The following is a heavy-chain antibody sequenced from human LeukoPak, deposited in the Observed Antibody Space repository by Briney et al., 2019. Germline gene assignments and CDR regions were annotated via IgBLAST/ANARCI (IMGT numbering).Heavy chain of an antibody. CDR3: ARGTVTAMAYFDY. CDR2: IYYSGST. V-gene: IGHV4-59*01. Sequence: SETLSLTCTVSGGSISSYYWSWIRQPPGKGLGWIGYIYYSGSTNYNPSLKSRVTISVDTSKNQFSLKLSSVTAADTAVYYCARGTVTAMAYFDYWGQGTLVTVSS. CDR1: GGSISSYY. D-gene: IGHD5-18*01. J-gene: IGHJ4*02.